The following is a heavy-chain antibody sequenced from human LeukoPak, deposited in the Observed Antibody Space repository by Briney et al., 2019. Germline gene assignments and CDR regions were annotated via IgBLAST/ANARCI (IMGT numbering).Heavy chain of an antibody. CDR2: ISGNGDST. J-gene: IGHJ4*02. V-gene: IGHV3-23*01. CDR1: GFTFSNYA. D-gene: IGHD4-11*01. CDR3: AKMTTVTTDY. Sequence: GGSLRLSCGAPGFTFSNYAMNWVRQAPGKGLEWVSAISGNGDSTYYADSVKGRFTISRDNSKNTLYLQMNSLRAEDTAVYYCAKMTTVTTDYWGQGTLVTVSS.